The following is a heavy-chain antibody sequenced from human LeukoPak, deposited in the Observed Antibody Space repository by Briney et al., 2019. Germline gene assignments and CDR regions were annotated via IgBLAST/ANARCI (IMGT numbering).Heavy chain of an antibody. CDR3: ARAWGGTVTPRGSAFDI. D-gene: IGHD4-17*01. Sequence: NPSETLSHTCTVSGGSISSSSYYWGWIRQPPGKGLEWIGSIYYSGSTYYNPSLKSRVTISVDTSKNQFSLKLSSVTAADTAVYYCARAWGGTVTPRGSAFDIWGQGTMVTVSS. V-gene: IGHV4-39*07. CDR1: GGSISSSSYY. J-gene: IGHJ3*02. CDR2: IYYSGST.